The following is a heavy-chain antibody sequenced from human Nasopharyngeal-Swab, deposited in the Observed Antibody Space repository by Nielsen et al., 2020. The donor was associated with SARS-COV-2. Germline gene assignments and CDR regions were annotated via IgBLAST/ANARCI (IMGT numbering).Heavy chain of an antibody. CDR2: IGGSGVKI. V-gene: IGHV3-23*01. D-gene: IGHD7-27*01. CDR1: GFTFSTA. CDR3: AREYGTNWQHHFDY. J-gene: IGHJ4*02. Sequence: GGSLRLSCAASGFTFSTAMSWVRQAPGKGLECVSCIGGSGVKIYYAESVKGRFTISRDNSKNTLYLQMNSLRAEDTAVYYCAREYGTNWQHHFDYWGQGIPVTVSS.